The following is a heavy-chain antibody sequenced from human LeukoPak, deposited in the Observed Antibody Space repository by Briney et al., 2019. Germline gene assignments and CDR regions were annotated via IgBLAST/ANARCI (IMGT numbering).Heavy chain of an antibody. V-gene: IGHV5-51*01. D-gene: IGHD1-26*01. J-gene: IGHJ4*02. CDR1: GYSFTSYW. CDR2: IYPGDSDT. CDR3: ARRLNTLWDVGY. Sequence: GETLKISCKGSGYSFTSYWIGWVRPMPGKGLEWMGIIYPGDSDTRYSPSFQGLVTISADKSISTAYLQWSSLRASDTAIYYCARRLNTLWDVGYWGQGTLVTVSS.